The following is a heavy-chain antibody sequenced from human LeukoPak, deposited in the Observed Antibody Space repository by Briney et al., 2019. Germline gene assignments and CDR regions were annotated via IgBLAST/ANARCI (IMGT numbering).Heavy chain of an antibody. CDR2: ISGSGGST. V-gene: IGHV3-23*01. D-gene: IGHD3-3*01. CDR3: AKVYDFWSGSNTYYFDY. J-gene: IGHJ4*02. Sequence: GGSLRLSCAASGFTFSSYAMSWVRQAPGKGLEWVSTISGSGGSTNYADSVKGRFTISRDNSKNTLHLQMNSLRAEDTAVYYCAKVYDFWSGSNTYYFDYWGQGTLVTVSS. CDR1: GFTFSSYA.